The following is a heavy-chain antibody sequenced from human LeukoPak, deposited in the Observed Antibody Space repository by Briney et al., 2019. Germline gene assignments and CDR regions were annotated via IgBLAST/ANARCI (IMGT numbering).Heavy chain of an antibody. CDR1: GFTFEDYA. CDR2: ISWNSGSI. J-gene: IGHJ3*02. CDR3: AKTRIEDRAFDI. Sequence: AGGSLRLSYAASGFTFEDYAMHWVRQAPGKGLEWVSGISWNSGSIGYADSVKGRFTISRDNAKNSLYLQMNSLRAEDTALYYCAKTRIEDRAFDIWGQGTMVTVSS. V-gene: IGHV3-9*01.